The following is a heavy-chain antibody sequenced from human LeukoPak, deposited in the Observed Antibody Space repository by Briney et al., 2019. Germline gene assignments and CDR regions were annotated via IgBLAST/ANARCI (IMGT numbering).Heavy chain of an antibody. V-gene: IGHV4-39*01. CDR1: GGSISSSTYY. CDR3: ARAEEYYYDNSGYYYDH. J-gene: IGHJ4*02. D-gene: IGHD3-22*01. CDR2: IHYSGST. Sequence: PSETLSLTCTVSGGSISSSTYYWGWIRQPPGKGLEWIGSIHYSGSTHYNPSLKSRVTTSVDTSKNQFSLKLNSVTAADTAVYYCARAEEYYYDNSGYYYDHWGQGTLVTVSS.